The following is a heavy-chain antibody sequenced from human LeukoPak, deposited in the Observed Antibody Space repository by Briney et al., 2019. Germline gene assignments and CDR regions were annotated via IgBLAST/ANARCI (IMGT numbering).Heavy chain of an antibody. CDR1: GGSFSGYY. J-gene: IGHJ4*02. D-gene: IGHD2-8*01. CDR2: INHSGST. Sequence: SETLSLTCAVYGGSFSGYYWSWIRQPPGKGLEWIGEINHSGSTNYNPSLRSRVTISVDTSKNQFSLKLSSVTAADTAVYYCARADELMAAPDLDYWGQGTLVTVSS. V-gene: IGHV4-34*01. CDR3: ARADELMAAPDLDY.